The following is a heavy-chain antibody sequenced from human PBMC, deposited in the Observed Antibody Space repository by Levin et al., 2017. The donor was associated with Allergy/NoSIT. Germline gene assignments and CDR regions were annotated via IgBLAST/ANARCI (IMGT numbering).Heavy chain of an antibody. Sequence: SETLSLTCAVYGGSFSGYYWSWIRQPPGKGLEWIGEINHSGSTNYNPSLKSRVTISVDTSKNQFSLKLSSVTAADTAVYYCARGSPSSRYDFWSGYYRWFDPWGQGTLVTVSS. CDR2: INHSGST. J-gene: IGHJ5*02. D-gene: IGHD3-3*01. CDR3: ARGSPSSRYDFWSGYYRWFDP. V-gene: IGHV4-34*01. CDR1: GGSFSGYY.